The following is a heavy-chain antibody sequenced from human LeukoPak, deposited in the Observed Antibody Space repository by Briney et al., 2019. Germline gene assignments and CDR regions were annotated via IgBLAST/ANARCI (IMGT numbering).Heavy chain of an antibody. J-gene: IGHJ4*02. CDR2: ISYDGSNK. D-gene: IGHD1-26*01. V-gene: IGHV3-30*03. CDR3: ARNSGSLDY. Sequence: PGRSLRLSCAASGFTFSSYGMHWVRQAPGKGLEWVAVISYDGSNKYYADSVEGRFTISRDNSKNTLYLQMNSLRAEDTAVYYCARNSGSLDYWGQGTLVTVSS. CDR1: GFTFSSYG.